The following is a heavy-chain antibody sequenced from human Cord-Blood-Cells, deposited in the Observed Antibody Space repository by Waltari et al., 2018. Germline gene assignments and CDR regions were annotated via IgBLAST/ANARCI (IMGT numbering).Heavy chain of an antibody. CDR2: ISWNSGSI. V-gene: IGHV3-9*01. J-gene: IGHJ4*02. CDR3: AKDLNNWDLFDY. CDR1: GFTFDDYA. D-gene: IGHD1-20*01. Sequence: EVQLVESGGGLVQPGRSLRLSCAASGFTFDDYAMHWVRQAPGKGLEWVSGISWNSGSIGYADSVKDRFTISRDNAKNSLYLQMNSLRAEDTALYYCAKDLNNWDLFDYWGQGTLVTVSS.